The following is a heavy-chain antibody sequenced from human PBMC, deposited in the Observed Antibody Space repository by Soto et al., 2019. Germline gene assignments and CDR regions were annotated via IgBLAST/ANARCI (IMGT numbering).Heavy chain of an antibody. D-gene: IGHD2-15*01. V-gene: IGHV3-30*18. Sequence: GGSLRLSCAASGFTCISYGMHWVRQAPGKGLEWVAVISYDGSNKYYADSVKGRFTISRDNSKNTLYLQMNSLRAEDTAVYYCAKKEGYCSGGSCYDAFDIWGQGTMVTVSS. J-gene: IGHJ3*02. CDR2: ISYDGSNK. CDR3: AKKEGYCSGGSCYDAFDI. CDR1: GFTCISYG.